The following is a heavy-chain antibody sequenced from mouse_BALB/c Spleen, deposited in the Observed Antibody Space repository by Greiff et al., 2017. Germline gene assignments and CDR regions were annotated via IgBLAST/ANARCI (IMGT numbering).Heavy chain of an antibody. CDR3: TREGYGYDPYYYAMDY. CDR1: GFTFSSYT. CDR2: ISSGGSYT. V-gene: IGHV5-6-4*01. Sequence: EVMLVESGGGLVKPGGSLKLSCAASGFTFSSYTMSWVRQTPEKRLEWVATISSGGSYTYYPDSVKGRFTISRDNAKNTLYLQMSSLKSEDTAMYYCTREGYGYDPYYYAMDYWGQGTSVTVSS. D-gene: IGHD2-2*01. J-gene: IGHJ4*01.